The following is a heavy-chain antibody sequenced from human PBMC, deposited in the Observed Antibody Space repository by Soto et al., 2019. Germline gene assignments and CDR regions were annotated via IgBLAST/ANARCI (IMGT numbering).Heavy chain of an antibody. CDR1: GFTFSSFG. J-gene: IGHJ4*02. D-gene: IGHD6-19*01. V-gene: IGHV3-30*18. CDR2: ISDDGSDR. CDR3: AKNRRSRQWVVIGVDY. Sequence: PGGSLRLSCAASGFTFSSFGMHWVCQAPGKGLEWVAAISDDGSDRYYADSVKGRLTISRDNSKNTLSLEMNSLRAEDTAVYYCAKNRRSRQWVVIGVDYWGQGTPVTVSS.